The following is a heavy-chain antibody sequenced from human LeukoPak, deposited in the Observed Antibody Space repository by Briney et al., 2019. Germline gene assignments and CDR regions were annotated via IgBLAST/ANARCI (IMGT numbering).Heavy chain of an antibody. J-gene: IGHJ4*02. D-gene: IGHD3-22*01. CDR3: AKDFDYYDSSGYLTGYFDY. CDR1: GFTFGSYV. Sequence: VQPGGSLRLSCAASGFTFGSYVMSWVRQAPGKGLEWVSGISGSGGSTHYADSVKGRFTISRDNSKNTLYLQMNSLRAEDTAVYYCAKDFDYYDSSGYLTGYFDYWGQGTLVTVSS. V-gene: IGHV3-23*01. CDR2: ISGSGGST.